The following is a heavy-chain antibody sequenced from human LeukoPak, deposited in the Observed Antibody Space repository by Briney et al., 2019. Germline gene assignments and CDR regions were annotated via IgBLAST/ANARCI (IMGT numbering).Heavy chain of an antibody. CDR3: AKDARDRAHYDFWSGYYIADYYYYGMDV. V-gene: IGHV3-23*01. CDR2: ISGSGGST. CDR1: GFTFSSYA. J-gene: IGHJ6*02. D-gene: IGHD3-3*01. Sequence: PGGSLRLSCAASGFTFSSYAMSWVRQAPGKGLEWVSAISGSGGSTYYADSVKGRFTISRDNSKNTLYLQMNSLRAEDTAVYYCAKDARDRAHYDFWSGYYIADYYYYGMDVWGQGTTVTVSS.